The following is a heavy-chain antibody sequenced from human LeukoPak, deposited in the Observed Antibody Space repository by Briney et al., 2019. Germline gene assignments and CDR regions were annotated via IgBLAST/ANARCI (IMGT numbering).Heavy chain of an antibody. CDR3: ARSCRDYDYVWGSPRPFDY. V-gene: IGHV3-11*01. Sequence: GGSLRLSCAASGFTYSDYYMSSMRQAPGKGLEWVSYITSSGSTIYYADSVKGRFTISRDNAKNSLYLQMNSLRAEDTAVYYCARSCRDYDYVWGSPRPFDYWGQGTLVTVSS. CDR2: ITSSGSTI. D-gene: IGHD3-16*01. CDR1: GFTYSDYY. J-gene: IGHJ4*02.